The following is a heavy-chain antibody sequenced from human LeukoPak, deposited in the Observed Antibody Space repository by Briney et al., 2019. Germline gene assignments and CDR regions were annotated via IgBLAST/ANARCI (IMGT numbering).Heavy chain of an antibody. CDR1: GFTFSDAW. D-gene: IGHD7-27*01. Sequence: GGSLRLSCAASGFTFSDAWMNWVRQAPGKGLEWVGRIKRKTDAGTTDYAAPVKGRFTISRDDSKNTLYLQMNSLKTEDTAVYYCTTGNWGPYWGQGTLVTVSS. CDR3: TTGNWGPY. CDR2: IKRKTDAGTT. V-gene: IGHV3-15*07. J-gene: IGHJ4*02.